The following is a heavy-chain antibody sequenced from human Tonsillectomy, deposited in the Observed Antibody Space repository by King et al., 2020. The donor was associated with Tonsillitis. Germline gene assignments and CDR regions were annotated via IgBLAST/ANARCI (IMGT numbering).Heavy chain of an antibody. V-gene: IGHV3-53*01. D-gene: IGHD3-9*01. CDR3: AVHFDWVLENFDY. Sequence: VQLVESGGGLIQPGGSLRLSCAASGFTVNRNYMSWVRQAPGKGLEWVSVIFLGGTTSYEDSVKSRFTISRDNSKNTLYLQMNSLRAEDSAVYYCAVHFDWVLENFDYWGQGTLVTVSS. CDR2: IFLGGTT. CDR1: GFTVNRNY. J-gene: IGHJ4*02.